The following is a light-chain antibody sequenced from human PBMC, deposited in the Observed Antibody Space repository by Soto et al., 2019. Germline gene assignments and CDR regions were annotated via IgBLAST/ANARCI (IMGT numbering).Light chain of an antibody. CDR2: EVN. J-gene: IGLJ1*01. CDR3: QSYDSSLSGSV. Sequence: QSVLTQPPSASGSPGQSVAISCTGTSSDVGGYNYVSWYQQHPGKAPKLMIYEVNKRPSGVPDRFSGSKSGNTASLTVSGLQAEDEADYYCQSYDSSLSGSVFGTGTKVTVL. V-gene: IGLV2-8*01. CDR1: SSDVGGYNY.